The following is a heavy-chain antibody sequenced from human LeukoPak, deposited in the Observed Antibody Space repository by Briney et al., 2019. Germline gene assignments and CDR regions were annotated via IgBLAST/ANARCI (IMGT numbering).Heavy chain of an antibody. V-gene: IGHV1-46*01. CDR1: GYTFTSYY. CDR2: INPSGGNT. Sequence: ASVKVSCKASGYTFTSYYMHWVRQAPGQGLEGMGIINPSGGNTSYAQKFQDRVTMTRDTSTSTVYMELSSLRCEDTAVYYCARDSSGWHPFDYWGQGTLVTVSS. J-gene: IGHJ4*02. CDR3: ARDSSGWHPFDY. D-gene: IGHD6-19*01.